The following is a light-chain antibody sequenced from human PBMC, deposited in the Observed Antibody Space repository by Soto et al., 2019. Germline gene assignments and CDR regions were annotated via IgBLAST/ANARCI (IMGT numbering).Light chain of an antibody. CDR3: QSYDSSLSEV. J-gene: IGLJ1*01. CDR2: GNS. Sequence: QSVLTQPPSVSGAPGQRVTISCNGSSSNIGAGYDVHWYQQLPGTAPKLLIYGNSNRPSGVPDRFSGSKSGTSASLAITGLQAEDEADYYCQSYDSSLSEVFGTGTKVTVL. CDR1: SSNIGAGYD. V-gene: IGLV1-40*01.